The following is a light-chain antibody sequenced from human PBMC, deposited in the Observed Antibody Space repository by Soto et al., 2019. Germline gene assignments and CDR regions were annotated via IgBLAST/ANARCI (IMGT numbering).Light chain of an antibody. CDR2: DAD. CDR3: QQSASSVT. J-gene: IGKJ5*01. CDR1: HSVSSTF. V-gene: IGKV3-20*01. Sequence: IVLTQCPATWPSSPRETAMLTCSASHSVSSTFLAWYQQKPGQAPTLLIYDADTRATGIPDRFSGSGFGTHFTLTISSLEPEDFAMYYCQQSASSVTFGQGTRLEIK.